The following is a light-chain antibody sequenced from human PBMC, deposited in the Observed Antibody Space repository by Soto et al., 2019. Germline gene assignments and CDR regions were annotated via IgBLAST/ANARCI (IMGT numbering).Light chain of an antibody. V-gene: IGKV3-20*01. J-gene: IGKJ1*01. CDR3: HQYGSSSWT. CDR1: QSVSSSY. CDR2: GAS. Sequence: EIVLTQSRGTLSLSPGERATLSCRASQSVSSSYLAWYQQKPGQAPRLLIYGASSRATGIPDRFSGSGSGTDFTLTISRLEPEDFAVYYCHQYGSSSWTFGPGTKV.